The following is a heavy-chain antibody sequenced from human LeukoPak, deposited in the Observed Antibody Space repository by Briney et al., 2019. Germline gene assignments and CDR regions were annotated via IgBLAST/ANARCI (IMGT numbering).Heavy chain of an antibody. D-gene: IGHD3-10*01. Sequence: SETLSLTCTVSDYSISSGYYWGWIQQPPGKGLEWIGSIYHSGSTYYNPSLKSRVTISVDTSKNQFSLKLSSVTAADTAVYYCARHMSVSYDAFDLWGRGTTVTVSS. J-gene: IGHJ3*01. CDR3: ARHMSVSYDAFDL. CDR2: IYHSGST. V-gene: IGHV4-38-2*02. CDR1: DYSISSGYY.